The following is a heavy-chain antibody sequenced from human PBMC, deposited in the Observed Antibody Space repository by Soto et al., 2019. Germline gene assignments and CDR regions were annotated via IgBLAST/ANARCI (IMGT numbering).Heavy chain of an antibody. CDR3: ARDWVDTAMGGYYYYYYGMDV. J-gene: IGHJ6*02. D-gene: IGHD5-18*01. CDR1: GGTFSSYA. V-gene: IGHV1-69*06. Sequence: ASVKVSCKAFGGTFSSYAISWVRQAPGQGLEWMGGIIPIFGTANYAQKFQGRVTITADKPTSTAYMELSSLRSEDTAVYYCARDWVDTAMGGYYYYYYGMDVWGQGTTVTVSS. CDR2: IIPIFGTA.